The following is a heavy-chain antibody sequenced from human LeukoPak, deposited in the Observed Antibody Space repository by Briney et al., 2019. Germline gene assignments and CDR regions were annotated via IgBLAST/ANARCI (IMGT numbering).Heavy chain of an antibody. CDR3: ARLTTPFDY. D-gene: IGHD4/OR15-4a*01. CDR1: GGSVSSGDYY. CDR2: IYYNGST. Sequence: PSETLSLTCTVSGGSVSSGDYYWSWIRQPPGKGLEWIGYIYYNGSTYYNPSLKSRVTISVDTSKNQFPLKLSSVTAADTAVYYCARLTTPFDYWGQGTLVTVSS. J-gene: IGHJ4*02. V-gene: IGHV4-30-4*08.